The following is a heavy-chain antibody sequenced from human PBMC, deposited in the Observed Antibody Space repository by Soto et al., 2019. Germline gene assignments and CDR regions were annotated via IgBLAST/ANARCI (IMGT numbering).Heavy chain of an antibody. CDR3: ARSLGIAAAGIGYYGMDV. J-gene: IGHJ6*02. CDR1: GGSISSGDYY. CDR2: IYYSGRS. D-gene: IGHD6-13*01. V-gene: IGHV4-30-4*01. Sequence: SETLSLTCTVSGGSISSGDYYWSWIRQPPGKGLEWIGYIYYSGRSYYNPSLKSRVTISVDTSKNQFSLKLSSVTAADTAVYYCARSLGIAAAGIGYYGMDVWGQGTTVTVSS.